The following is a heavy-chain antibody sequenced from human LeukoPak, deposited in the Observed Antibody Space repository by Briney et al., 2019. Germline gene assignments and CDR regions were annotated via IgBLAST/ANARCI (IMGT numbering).Heavy chain of an antibody. J-gene: IGHJ4*02. D-gene: IGHD3-10*01. CDR3: ARAPRAGSRRGLIDY. CDR1: GGSISSYY. V-gene: IGHV4-34*01. Sequence: PSETLSLTCTVSGGSISSYYWSWIRQPPGKGLEWTGEIDHSGSTNYNPSLKSRVTISVDTSKNQFSLKLSSVTAADTAVYYCARAPRAGSRRGLIDYWGQGTLVTVSS. CDR2: IDHSGST.